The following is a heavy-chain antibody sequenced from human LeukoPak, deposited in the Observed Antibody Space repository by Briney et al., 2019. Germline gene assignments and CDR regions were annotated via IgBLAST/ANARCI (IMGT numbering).Heavy chain of an antibody. Sequence: ASVKVSCKASGYTFTSYGISWVRQAPGQGLEWMGWISAYNGNTNYAQKLQGRVTMTTDTSTTTGYMELRNLRSDDTAVYYCARDHSSSCQLFDYWGQGTLVTVSP. J-gene: IGHJ4*02. CDR2: ISAYNGNT. V-gene: IGHV1-18*01. D-gene: IGHD6-13*01. CDR3: ARDHSSSCQLFDY. CDR1: GYTFTSYG.